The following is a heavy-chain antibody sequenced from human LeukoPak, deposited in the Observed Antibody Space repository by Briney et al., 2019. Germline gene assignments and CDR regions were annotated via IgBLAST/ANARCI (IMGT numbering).Heavy chain of an antibody. CDR1: GGSISSYY. Sequence: MPSETLSLTCTVSGGSISSYYWSWIRQPPGKGLEWIGYIYYSGSTNYNPSLKSRVTISVDTSKNQFSLKLSSVTAADTAVYYCARDRGGARRYFDLWGRGTLVTVSS. CDR3: ARDRGGARRYFDL. V-gene: IGHV4-59*12. CDR2: IYYSGST. D-gene: IGHD3-10*01. J-gene: IGHJ2*01.